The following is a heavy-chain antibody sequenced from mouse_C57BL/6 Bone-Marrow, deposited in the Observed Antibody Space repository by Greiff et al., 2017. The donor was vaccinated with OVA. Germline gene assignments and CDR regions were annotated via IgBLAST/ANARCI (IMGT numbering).Heavy chain of an antibody. CDR2: LDPENGDT. CDR3: TTDAMDY. J-gene: IGHJ4*01. V-gene: IGHV14-4*01. CDR1: GFNIKDDY. Sequence: VQLQQSGAELVRPGASVKLSCTASGFNIKDDYMHWVKQRPEQGLEWIGWLDPENGDTEYASKFQGKATITADTSSNTAYLQLSSLTSEDTAVYYCTTDAMDYWGQGTSVTVSS.